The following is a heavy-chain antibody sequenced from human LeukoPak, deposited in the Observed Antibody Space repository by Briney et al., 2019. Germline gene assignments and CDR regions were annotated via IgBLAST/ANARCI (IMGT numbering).Heavy chain of an antibody. Sequence: GGSLRLSCAASGFTFSSFGMHWVRQAPGKGLEWVAVIWNDGTNKYYVDSVKGRFTISRDNAKNSVYLQMDSLRAEDTGVYYCARLRRNGDSGGFYYYYDYWGQGTLVTVSS. CDR1: GFTFSSFG. CDR2: IWNDGTNK. J-gene: IGHJ4*02. CDR3: ARLRRNGDSGGFYYYYDY. V-gene: IGHV3-33*01. D-gene: IGHD3-22*01.